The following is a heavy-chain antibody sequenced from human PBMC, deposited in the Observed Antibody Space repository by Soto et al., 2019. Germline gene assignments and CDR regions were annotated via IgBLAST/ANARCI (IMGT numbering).Heavy chain of an antibody. V-gene: IGHV3-66*04. CDR3: ARQCGGDCSNAFHL. J-gene: IGHJ3*01. CDR2: LYPGPGP. D-gene: IGHD2-21*01. Sequence: EEQLVESGGGLVQPGGSLRLSCAASGFTVKANFMNWVRQAPGKEPEWVAVLYPGPGPYYADSLKGRFTISRDDSKNTLFLQLSNMRAEDTAVYYCARQCGGDCSNAFHLWGQGTRVTVSS. CDR1: GFTVKANF.